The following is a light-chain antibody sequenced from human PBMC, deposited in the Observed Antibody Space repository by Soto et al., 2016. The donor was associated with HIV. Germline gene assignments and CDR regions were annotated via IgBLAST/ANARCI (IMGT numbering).Light chain of an antibody. J-gene: IGKJ1*01. CDR3: LQDYNYPRT. CDR2: AAS. Sequence: AIQMTQSPSSLSTSVGDRVTITCRASQGIRNDLGWYQQQPGKAPKLLIYAASSLQSGVPSRFSGSGSGTDFTLTISSLQPEDFATYYCLQDYNYPRTFGQGTKVEIK. V-gene: IGKV1-6*01. CDR1: QGIRND.